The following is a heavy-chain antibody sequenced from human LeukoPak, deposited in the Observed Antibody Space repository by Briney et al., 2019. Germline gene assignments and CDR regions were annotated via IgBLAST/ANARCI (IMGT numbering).Heavy chain of an antibody. CDR3: ARERDEEPTVGITGTLYYFDY. D-gene: IGHD1-20*01. J-gene: IGHJ4*02. CDR2: IIPNFGTA. Sequence: GSSVKVCCKAAGGTCTSYAISWVRQSTGQGLEWMGGIIPNFGTADYAQKFHGRVTITADESTSTGYMELSSLRSEDTAVYYCARERDEEPTVGITGTLYYFDYWGQGTLVTVSS. V-gene: IGHV1-69*01. CDR1: GGTCTSYA.